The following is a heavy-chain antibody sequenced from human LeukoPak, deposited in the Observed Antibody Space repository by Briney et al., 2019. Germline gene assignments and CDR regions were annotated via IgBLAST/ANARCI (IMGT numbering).Heavy chain of an antibody. CDR2: VRYDGSKE. D-gene: IGHD6-13*01. J-gene: IGHJ4*02. CDR1: GFTFSSYG. CDR3: AKVLYPYSSSWSYYFDY. Sequence: GGPLRLSCAASGFTFSSYGMHWVRQSPGKGLEWVAFVRYDGSKEYYADSVKGRFTISRDNSKNTLHLQMNSLRAEDTAVYYCAKVLYPYSSSWSYYFDYWGQGTLVTVSS. V-gene: IGHV3-30*02.